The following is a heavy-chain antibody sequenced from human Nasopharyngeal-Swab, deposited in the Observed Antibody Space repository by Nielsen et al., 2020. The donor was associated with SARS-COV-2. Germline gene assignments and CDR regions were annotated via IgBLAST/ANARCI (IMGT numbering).Heavy chain of an antibody. CDR2: INPNSGGT. CDR1: GYTFTGYY. Sequence: ASVKVSCKASGYTFTGYYMHWVRQAPGQGLEWMGRINPNSGGTNYAQKFQGRVTMTRDTSTSTVFMELSSLRSEDTAVYYCARDQGYDFWSGQVHWGQGALVTVSS. D-gene: IGHD3-3*01. CDR3: ARDQGYDFWSGQVH. V-gene: IGHV1-2*06. J-gene: IGHJ4*02.